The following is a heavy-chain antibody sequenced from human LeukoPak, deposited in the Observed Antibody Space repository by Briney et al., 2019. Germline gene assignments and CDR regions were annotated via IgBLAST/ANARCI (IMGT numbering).Heavy chain of an antibody. J-gene: IGHJ4*02. D-gene: IGHD3-10*01. V-gene: IGHV4-34*01. CDR2: INHSGST. Sequence: PSETLSLTCAVYGGSFSGYYWSWIRQPPGKGLEWIGEINHSGSTNYNPSLKSRVTISVDTSKNQFSLKLSSVTAADTAVYYCARGAFMVRGVIITLFDYWGQGTLVTVSS. CDR1: GGSFSGYY. CDR3: ARGAFMVRGVIITLFDY.